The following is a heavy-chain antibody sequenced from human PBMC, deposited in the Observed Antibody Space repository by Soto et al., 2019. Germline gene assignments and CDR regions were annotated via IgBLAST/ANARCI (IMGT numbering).Heavy chain of an antibody. CDR2: TYYRSKWYN. Sequence: SQTLSITGAVCGGSVSSNSAAWNWIRQSPSRGLEWLGRTYYRSKWYNDYAVSVKSRITINPDTSKNQFSLQLNSVTPEDTAVYYCAREWWEENWFDPWGQGTLVTVSS. D-gene: IGHD1-26*01. J-gene: IGHJ5*02. CDR3: AREWWEENWFDP. CDR1: GGSVSSNSAA. V-gene: IGHV6-1*01.